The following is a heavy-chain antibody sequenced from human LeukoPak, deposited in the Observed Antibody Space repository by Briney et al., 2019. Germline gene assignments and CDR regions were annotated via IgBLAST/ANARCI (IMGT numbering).Heavy chain of an antibody. CDR1: GGSFSGYY. J-gene: IGHJ1*01. CDR2: IYTSGST. Sequence: SETLSLTCAVYGGSFSGYYWSWIRQPAGKGLEWIGRIYTSGSTNYNPSLKSRVTMSVDTSKNQFSLKLSSVTAADTAVYYCARDLSFQHWGQGTLVTVSS. CDR3: ARDLSFQH. V-gene: IGHV4-4*07.